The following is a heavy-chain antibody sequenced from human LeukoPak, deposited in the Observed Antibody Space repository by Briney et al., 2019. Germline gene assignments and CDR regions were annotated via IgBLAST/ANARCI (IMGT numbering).Heavy chain of an antibody. CDR1: GGSISSSSYY. V-gene: IGHV4-39*07. Sequence: PSETLSLTCTVSGGSISSSSYYWGWIRQPPGKGLEWIGSIYYSGSTYYNPSLKSRVTISVDTSKNQFSLKLSSVTAADTAVYYCARVRRPAANVGWFDPWGQGTLVTVSS. CDR2: IYYSGST. CDR3: ARVRRPAANVGWFDP. D-gene: IGHD2-2*01. J-gene: IGHJ5*02.